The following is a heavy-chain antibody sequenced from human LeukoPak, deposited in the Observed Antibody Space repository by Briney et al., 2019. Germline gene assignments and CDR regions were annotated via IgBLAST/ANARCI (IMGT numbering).Heavy chain of an antibody. Sequence: GGSLRLSCEASGFTFSSYSMNWVRQAPGKGLEWVSYISFSSATIHYADSVKGRFTISRDNAKNSLYLQLNSLRAEDTALYYCARDAHYYGSGSPAFDLWGRGAMVTVSS. CDR3: ARDAHYYGSGSPAFDL. CDR2: ISFSSATI. V-gene: IGHV3-48*01. CDR1: GFTFSSYS. D-gene: IGHD3-10*01. J-gene: IGHJ3*01.